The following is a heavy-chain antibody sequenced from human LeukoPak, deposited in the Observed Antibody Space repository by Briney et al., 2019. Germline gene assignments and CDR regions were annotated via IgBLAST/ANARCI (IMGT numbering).Heavy chain of an antibody. CDR1: GYTFTSYY. D-gene: IGHD3-22*01. V-gene: IGHV1-46*01. CDR3: ARGPLPGCYYDSSGYNGAFDI. J-gene: IGHJ3*02. Sequence: ASVKVSCKASGYTFTSYYMHWVRQAPGQGLEWMGIINPSGGSTSYAQKFQGRVTMTRDTSTSTVYMELSSLRSEDTAVYYCARGPLPGCYYDSSGYNGAFDIWGQGTMVTVSS. CDR2: INPSGGST.